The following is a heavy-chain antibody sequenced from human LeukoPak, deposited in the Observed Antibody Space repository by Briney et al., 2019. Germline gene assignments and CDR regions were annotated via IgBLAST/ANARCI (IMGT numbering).Heavy chain of an antibody. D-gene: IGHD4-23*01. V-gene: IGHV3-30*04. J-gene: IGHJ4*02. CDR3: ARDFGGLRWNYYFDY. CDR2: ISHDGSNK. Sequence: PGGSLRLSCAASGFIFSDYAMRWVRQAPGKGLEWVAIISHDGSNKYHADSVKGRFTISRDNSKNTLYLQMNSLIDEDTAVYLCARDFGGLRWNYYFDYWGQGTLVTVSS. CDR1: GFIFSDYA.